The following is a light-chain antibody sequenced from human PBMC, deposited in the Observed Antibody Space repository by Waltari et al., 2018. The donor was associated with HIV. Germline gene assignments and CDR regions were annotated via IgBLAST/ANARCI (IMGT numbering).Light chain of an antibody. CDR1: SSDVGSYNL. Sequence: QAALTQPASVSGSPGQSITISCTETSSDVGSYNLVSWYQQFAGKAPKLLIYKVTKRPSGISSRFSGSKSGNTASLTISDLQAEDEAKYYCCSYANTATFVVFGGGTRVT. CDR3: CSYANTATFVV. V-gene: IGLV2-23*02. J-gene: IGLJ2*01. CDR2: KVT.